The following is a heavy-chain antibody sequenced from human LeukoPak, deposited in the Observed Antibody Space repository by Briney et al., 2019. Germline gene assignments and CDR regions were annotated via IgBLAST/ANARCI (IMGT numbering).Heavy chain of an antibody. CDR3: ARTNSGSYNFQH. D-gene: IGHD1-26*01. CDR1: GYTFTGFY. V-gene: IGHV1-2*02. Sequence: GASVKVSCKASGYTFTGFYMHWVRQAPGQGLEWMGWINPNSGATNYAQKFQGRVTMTRDTSISTAYMELSRLRSDDTAVYYCARTNSGSYNFQHWGQGTLVTVSS. J-gene: IGHJ1*01. CDR2: INPNSGAT.